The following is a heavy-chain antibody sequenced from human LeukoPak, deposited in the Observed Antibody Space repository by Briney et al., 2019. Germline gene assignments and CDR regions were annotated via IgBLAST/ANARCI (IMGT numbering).Heavy chain of an antibody. J-gene: IGHJ4*02. D-gene: IGHD6-19*01. Sequence: SETLSLTCTVSGYSISSGYYWGWIRQPPGKGLEWIGSIYHSGSTYYNPSLKSRVTISVDTSKNQFSLKLSSVTAADTAVYYCARFGYVAGSTYWGQGTLVTVSS. CDR1: GYSISSGYY. V-gene: IGHV4-38-2*02. CDR3: ARFGYVAGSTY. CDR2: IYHSGST.